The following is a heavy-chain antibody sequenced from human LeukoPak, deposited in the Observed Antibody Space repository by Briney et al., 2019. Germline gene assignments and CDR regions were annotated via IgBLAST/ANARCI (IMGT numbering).Heavy chain of an antibody. V-gene: IGHV1-2*02. CDR2: INPNIAAT. CDR3: ARSTGDWYFDL. J-gene: IGHJ2*01. Sequence: ASVKVSCKASGYTFTGYYMHWVRQAPGQGLEWLGWINPNIAATNYAQKFQGRVTMTRDTSISTAYMELSRLRSDDTAVYYCARSTGDWYFDLGGRGTLVTVSS. D-gene: IGHD7-27*01. CDR1: GYTFTGYY.